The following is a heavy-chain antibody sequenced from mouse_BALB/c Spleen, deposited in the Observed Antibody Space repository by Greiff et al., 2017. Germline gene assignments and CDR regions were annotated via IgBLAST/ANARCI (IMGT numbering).Heavy chain of an antibody. CDR2: IYPGNSDT. Sequence: EVQLQQSGTVLARPGASVKMSCKASGYTFTSYWMHWVKQRPGQGLEWIGAIYPGNSDTSYNQKFKGKAKLTAVTSTSTAYMELSSLTHEDSAVYYCTGAYDYGYAMDYWGQGTSVTVSS. CDR3: TGAYDYGYAMDY. J-gene: IGHJ4*01. V-gene: IGHV1-5*01. CDR1: GYTFTSYW. D-gene: IGHD2-4*01.